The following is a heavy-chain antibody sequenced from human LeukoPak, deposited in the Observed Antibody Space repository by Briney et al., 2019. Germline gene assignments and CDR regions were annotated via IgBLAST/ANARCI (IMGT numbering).Heavy chain of an antibody. CDR3: AKVGEGGFWSGYYYYYMDV. J-gene: IGHJ6*03. D-gene: IGHD3-3*01. CDR1: GFTFSSYG. V-gene: IGHV3-30*02. Sequence: GGSLRLSCAASGFTFSSYGMHWVRQAPGKGLEWVAFIRYDGSNKYYADSVKGRFTISRDNSKNTLYLQMNCLRAEDTAVYYCAKVGEGGFWSGYYYYYMDVWGKGTTVTVSS. CDR2: IRYDGSNK.